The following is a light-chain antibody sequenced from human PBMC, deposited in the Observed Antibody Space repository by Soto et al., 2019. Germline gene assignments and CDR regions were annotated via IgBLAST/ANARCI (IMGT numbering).Light chain of an antibody. CDR3: QQYNSWPFS. CDR1: QGVTTN. V-gene: IGKV3-15*01. CDR2: DVS. Sequence: EIVMTQSPATLFVSPGDRAILSCRAGQGVTTNFAWYQQKSGQSPRLLIYDVSHRATGVPARFSGTGSETVFTLTISGLQSEDSAVCFCQQYNSWPFSFGQGTRLKIK. J-gene: IGKJ5*01.